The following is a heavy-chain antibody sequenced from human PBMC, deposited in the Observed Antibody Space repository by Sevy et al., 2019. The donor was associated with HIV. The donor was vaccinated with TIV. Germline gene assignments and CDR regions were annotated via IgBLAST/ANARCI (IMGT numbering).Heavy chain of an antibody. V-gene: IGHV1-18*01. D-gene: IGHD1-1*01. Sequence: ASVKVSCKASGYTFTSYGISWVRQAPGQGLEWMGWISAYNGNTNYAQKLQGRVTMTTDTSTSTAYMELRSLRSDDTAVYYCARYSREGSTTGTSPVGFDPWGQGTLVTVSS. CDR2: ISAYNGNT. CDR3: ARYSREGSTTGTSPVGFDP. CDR1: GYTFTSYG. J-gene: IGHJ5*02.